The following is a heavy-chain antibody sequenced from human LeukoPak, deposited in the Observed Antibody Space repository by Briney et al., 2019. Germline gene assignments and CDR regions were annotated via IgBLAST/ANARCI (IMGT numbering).Heavy chain of an antibody. V-gene: IGHV4-34*01. Sequence: GSLRLSCAASGFTFSSYAMSWVRQPPGKGLEWIGEINHSGSTNYNPSLKSRVTISVDTSKNQFSLKLSSVTAADTAVYYCARGRGLVTMVRGVIAARGLHFDYWGQGTLVTVSS. CDR3: ARGRGLVTMVRGVIAARGLHFDY. J-gene: IGHJ4*02. CDR1: GFTFSSYA. D-gene: IGHD3-10*01. CDR2: INHSGST.